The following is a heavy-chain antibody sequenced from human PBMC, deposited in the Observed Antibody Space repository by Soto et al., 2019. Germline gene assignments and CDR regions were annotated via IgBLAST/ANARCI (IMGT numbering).Heavy chain of an antibody. D-gene: IGHD2-2*01. CDR3: ARGKNVVPAEYYYGMDV. V-gene: IGHV3-7*03. J-gene: IGHJ6*02. Sequence: GGSLRLSCAASGFTSSSYWMSWVRQAPGKGLEWVANIKQDGSEKYYVDSVKGRFTISRDNAKNSLYLQMNSLRAEDTAVYYCARGKNVVPAEYYYGMDVWGQGTTVTVSS. CDR2: IKQDGSEK. CDR1: GFTSSSYW.